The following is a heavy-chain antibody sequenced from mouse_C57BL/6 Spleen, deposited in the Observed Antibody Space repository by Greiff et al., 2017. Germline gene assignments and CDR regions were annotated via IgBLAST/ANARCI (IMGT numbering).Heavy chain of an antibody. J-gene: IGHJ3*01. CDR2: INPNYGTT. Sequence: EVHLVESGPELVKPGASVKISCKASGYSFTDYNMNWVKQSNGKSLEWIGVINPNYGTTSYNQKFKGKATLTVDQSSSTAYMQLNSLTSEDSAVYYCARSHYYGSSFWFAYWGQGTLVTVSA. CDR3: ARSHYYGSSFWFAY. D-gene: IGHD1-1*01. V-gene: IGHV1-39*01. CDR1: GYSFTDYN.